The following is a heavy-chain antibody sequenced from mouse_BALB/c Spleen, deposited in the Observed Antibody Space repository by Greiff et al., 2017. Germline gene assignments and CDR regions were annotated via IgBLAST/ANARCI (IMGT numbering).Heavy chain of an antibody. CDR1: GYTFTDYW. J-gene: IGHJ2*01. V-gene: IGHV1-69*01. CDR2: IDTSDSYT. Sequence: QVHVKQPGAELVMPGASVKMSCKASGYTFTDYWMHWVKQRPGQGLEWIGAIDTSDSYTSFNQKFKGKATLTVDESSSTAYMQLSSLTSEDSAVYYCAADFDYWGQGTTLTVSS. CDR3: AADFDY.